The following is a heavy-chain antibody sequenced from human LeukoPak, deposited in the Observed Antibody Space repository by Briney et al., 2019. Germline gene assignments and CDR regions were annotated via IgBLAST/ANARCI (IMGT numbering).Heavy chain of an antibody. CDR3: ARGSNYGADY. Sequence: PGGSLRLSCAASGFTFSSYAMHWVRQAPGKGLEWVSCISSGSSTIYYADSVKGRFTISRDNARNSLYLQMNSLRADDTAVYYCARGSNYGADYWGQGTLVTVSS. D-gene: IGHD5-18*01. CDR1: GFTFSSYA. CDR2: ISSGSSTI. J-gene: IGHJ4*02. V-gene: IGHV3-48*01.